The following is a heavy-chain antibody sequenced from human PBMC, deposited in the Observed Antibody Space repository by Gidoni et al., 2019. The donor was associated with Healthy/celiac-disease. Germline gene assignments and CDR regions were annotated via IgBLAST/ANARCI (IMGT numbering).Heavy chain of an antibody. CDR3: ATGGWTNFDY. CDR2: INPSGGST. V-gene: IGHV1-46*01. Sequence: QVQLVQSGAEVKKPGASVTVSYKAYGYTFTSYYMPWVRQAPGQGLEWKGIINPSGGSTSYAQKFQGRVTMTRDTSTSTVYMELSSLRSEDTAVYYCATGGWTNFDYWGQGTLVTVSS. CDR1: GYTFTSYY. D-gene: IGHD6-19*01. J-gene: IGHJ4*02.